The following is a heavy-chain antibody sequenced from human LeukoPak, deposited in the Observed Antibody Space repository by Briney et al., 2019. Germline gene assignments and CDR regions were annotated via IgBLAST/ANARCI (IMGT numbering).Heavy chain of an antibody. V-gene: IGHV1-46*01. Sequence: GASVKVSCKASGYTFTSYYMHWVRQAPGQGLEWMGIINPSGGSTSYAQKFQGRVTMTRDTSTSTVYMELSSLRSEDTAVYYCARPLARLHYDSRGYYMDVWGKGTTVTVSS. D-gene: IGHD3-3*01. J-gene: IGHJ6*03. CDR2: INPSGGST. CDR3: ARPLARLHYDSRGYYMDV. CDR1: GYTFTSYY.